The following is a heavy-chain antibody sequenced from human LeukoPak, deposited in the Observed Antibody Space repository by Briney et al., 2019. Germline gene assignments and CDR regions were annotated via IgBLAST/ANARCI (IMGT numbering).Heavy chain of an antibody. Sequence: SETLSLTCAVYGGSFSGYYWSWIRQPPGKGLEWIGEINHSGSTNYNPSPKSRVTISVDTSKNQFSLKLSSVTAADTALYYCEYLGENDDLDGMDVWGQGTTVTVSS. V-gene: IGHV4-34*01. CDR1: GGSFSGYY. D-gene: IGHD2-2*01. CDR2: INHSGST. J-gene: IGHJ6*02. CDR3: EYLGENDDLDGMDV.